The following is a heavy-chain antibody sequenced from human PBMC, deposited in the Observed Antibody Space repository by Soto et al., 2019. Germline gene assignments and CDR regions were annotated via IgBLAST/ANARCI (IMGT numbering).Heavy chain of an antibody. Sequence: ASVKVSCKASGYTFTGYYMHWVRQAPGQGLEWMGWINPNSGGTNYAQKFQGWVTMTRDTSISTAYMELSRLRSDDTAVYYCARQDYYDSSGYRADLDYWGQATLVTVSS. CDR1: GYTFTGYY. CDR3: ARQDYYDSSGYRADLDY. CDR2: INPNSGGT. D-gene: IGHD3-22*01. V-gene: IGHV1-2*04. J-gene: IGHJ4*02.